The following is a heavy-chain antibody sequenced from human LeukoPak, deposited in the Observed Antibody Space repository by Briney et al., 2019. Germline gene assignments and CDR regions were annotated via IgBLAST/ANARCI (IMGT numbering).Heavy chain of an antibody. Sequence: SETLSLTCAVSGYSISSGYYCCCSRPPPGKGLEGTGSICDSGSTYYDQSLKSRVTISVDTSKNKFSLKLNSVTAADTAVFYCARDLEVVPVQGFDHWGQGTLVTVSS. V-gene: IGHV4-38-2*02. D-gene: IGHD2-2*01. CDR1: GYSISSGYY. CDR3: ARDLEVVPVQGFDH. CDR2: ICDSGST. J-gene: IGHJ5*02.